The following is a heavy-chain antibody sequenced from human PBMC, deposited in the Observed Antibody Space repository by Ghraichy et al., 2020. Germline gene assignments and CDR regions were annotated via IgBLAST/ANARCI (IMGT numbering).Heavy chain of an antibody. J-gene: IGHJ4*02. CDR2: IFYSGST. CDR1: GGSISSYY. CDR3: ARVRCTSTGCYTRFTFDY. V-gene: IGHV4-59*01. D-gene: IGHD2-2*02. Sequence: LSLTCTVSGGSISSYYWSWIRQPPGKGLEWIGHIFYSGSTNYNPSLESRVTISVDTSKNQFSLKLTSVTAADTAVYYCARVRCTSTGCYTRFTFDYWGQGTLVTVSS.